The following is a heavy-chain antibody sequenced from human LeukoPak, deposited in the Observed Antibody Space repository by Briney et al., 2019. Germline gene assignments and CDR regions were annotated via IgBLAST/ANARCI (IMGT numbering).Heavy chain of an antibody. CDR2: ISYDGSNK. V-gene: IGHV3-30*18. D-gene: IGHD6-13*01. J-gene: IGHJ6*03. CDR3: AKDLAAGTLYYYMDV. Sequence: PGGSLRLSCAASGFTFSSYGMHWVRQAPGKGLEWVAVISYDGSNKYYADSVKGRFTISRDNSKNTLYLQINSLRAEDTAVYYCAKDLAAGTLYYYMDVWGKGTTVTVSS. CDR1: GFTFSSYG.